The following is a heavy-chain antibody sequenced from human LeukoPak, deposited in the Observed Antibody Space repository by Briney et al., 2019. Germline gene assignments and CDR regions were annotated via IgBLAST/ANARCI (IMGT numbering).Heavy chain of an antibody. CDR1: GFTFSSYA. V-gene: IGHV3-23*01. CDR2: VSGSGGST. Sequence: GGSLRLSCAASGFTFSSYAMSWVRQAPGKGLEWVSAVSGSGGSTYYADSVKGRFTISRDNSKNTLYLQMNSLRAEDTAVYYCAKEGYSGYVGDRADYWGQGTLVTVSS. D-gene: IGHD5-12*01. CDR3: AKEGYSGYVGDRADY. J-gene: IGHJ4*02.